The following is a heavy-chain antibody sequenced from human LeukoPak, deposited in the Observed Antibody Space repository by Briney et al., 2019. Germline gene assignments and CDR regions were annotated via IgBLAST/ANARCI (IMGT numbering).Heavy chain of an antibody. Sequence: ASVKVSCDASAYTFTSYDINWVRQATGQGLEWMGWISAYNGNTNYAQKLQGRVTMTTDTSTSTAYMELRSLRSDDTAVYYCARDRSFAFDIWGQGTMVTVSS. V-gene: IGHV1-18*01. D-gene: IGHD3-10*01. CDR2: ISAYNGNT. J-gene: IGHJ3*02. CDR3: ARDRSFAFDI. CDR1: AYTFTSYD.